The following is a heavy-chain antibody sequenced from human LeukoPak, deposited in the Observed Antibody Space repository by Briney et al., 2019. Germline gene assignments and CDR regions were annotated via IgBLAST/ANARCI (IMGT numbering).Heavy chain of an antibody. V-gene: IGHV3-48*02. CDR3: ARAFGLTDY. D-gene: IGHD3/OR15-3a*01. CDR1: GFTVSSYS. Sequence: GRCLRLACAAAGFTVSSYSMNWVSQAPGKGLGWVSYISSSSSTIYYADSVKVRFTISRDNAKNSLYLQMNSLRDEDTAVYYCARAFGLTDYWGQGTLVTVSS. J-gene: IGHJ4*02. CDR2: ISSSSSTI.